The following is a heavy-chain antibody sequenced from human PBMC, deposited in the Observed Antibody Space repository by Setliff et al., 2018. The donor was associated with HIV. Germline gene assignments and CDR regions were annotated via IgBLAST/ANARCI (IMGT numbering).Heavy chain of an antibody. CDR2: ISSSGSTI. Sequence: GGSLRLSCAASGFTFSSYAMSWVRQAPGKGLEWVSYISSSGSTIYYADSVKGRFTISRDNAKNSLYLQMNSLRAEDTAVYYCARVVPHYYYGMDVWGQGTTVTVSS. D-gene: IGHD2-2*01. V-gene: IGHV3-48*03. CDR1: GFTFSSYA. CDR3: ARVVPHYYYGMDV. J-gene: IGHJ6*02.